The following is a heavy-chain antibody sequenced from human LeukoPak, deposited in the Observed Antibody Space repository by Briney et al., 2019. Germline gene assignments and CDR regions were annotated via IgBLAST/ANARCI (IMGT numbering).Heavy chain of an antibody. Sequence: PGRSLRLSCAASGFTFNTYGMHWVRRAPGKGLEWISYMSGRGYPIYYADTVRGRFTISRDNAKSSLYLQMTSLRAEDTAVYFCARVGIALAVPFDFWGQGSPVIVSS. CDR2: MSGRGYPI. CDR3: ARVGIALAVPFDF. J-gene: IGHJ4*02. V-gene: IGHV3-48*04. CDR1: GFTFNTYG. D-gene: IGHD2-21*01.